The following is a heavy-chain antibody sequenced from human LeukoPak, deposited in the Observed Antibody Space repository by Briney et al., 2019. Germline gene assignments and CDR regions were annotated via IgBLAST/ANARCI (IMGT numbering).Heavy chain of an antibody. CDR1: GFTFSSHS. V-gene: IGHV3-48*01. CDR3: AKAPRDGYLRYYFDY. J-gene: IGHJ4*02. D-gene: IGHD5-24*01. Sequence: PGGSLRLSCAASGFTFSSHSMNWVRQAPGEGLEWVSYISSLSGTIYYADSVKGRFTISRDNAKNSLYLQMDSLRAEDTAVYYCAKAPRDGYLRYYFDYWGQGTLATVSS. CDR2: ISSLSGTI.